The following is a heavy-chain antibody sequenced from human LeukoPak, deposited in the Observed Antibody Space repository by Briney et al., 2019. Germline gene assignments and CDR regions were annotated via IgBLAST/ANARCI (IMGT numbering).Heavy chain of an antibody. V-gene: IGHV5-51*01. J-gene: IGHJ6*03. CDR2: IYPGDSDT. CDR1: GYSFTSYW. D-gene: IGHD6-13*01. Sequence: HGESLKISCKGSGYSFTSYWIGWVRQMPGKGLEWMGIIYPGDSDTRYSPSFQGQVTISADKSISTAYLQWSSLKASDTAMYYCARNVQLVRENYYYYMDVWGKGTTVTVSS. CDR3: ARNVQLVRENYYYYMDV.